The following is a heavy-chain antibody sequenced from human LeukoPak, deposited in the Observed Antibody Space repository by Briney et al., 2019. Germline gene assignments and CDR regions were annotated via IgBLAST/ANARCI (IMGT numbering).Heavy chain of an antibody. D-gene: IGHD3-10*01. Sequence: GGSLRLSCAVFGFTFSSKSMNWVRQAPGKGLEWVSYISSSSSTIYQADSVKGRFTISRDNAKNSLYLQMNSLRDEDTAVCYCARGRSITLLRGVAMSDGFDIWGQGAMVAVSS. J-gene: IGHJ3*02. CDR2: ISSSSSTI. V-gene: IGHV3-48*02. CDR1: GFTFSSKS. CDR3: ARGRSITLLRGVAMSDGFDI.